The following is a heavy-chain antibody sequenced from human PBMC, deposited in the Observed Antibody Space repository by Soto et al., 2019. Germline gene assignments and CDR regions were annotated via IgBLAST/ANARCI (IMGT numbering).Heavy chain of an antibody. CDR3: ARTGGGTLVRGIGVTDS. V-gene: IGHV4-39*01. J-gene: IGHJ4*02. D-gene: IGHD3-10*01. CDR2: IYYSGST. Sequence: PSETLSLTCTVSGGSISSSSYYWGWIRQPPGKGLEWIGSIYYSGSTYYNPSLKSRVTISIDTSKNQFSLKLSSVTAADTAVYYCARTGGGTLVRGIGVTDSWGQGTLVTVSS. CDR1: GGSISSSSYY.